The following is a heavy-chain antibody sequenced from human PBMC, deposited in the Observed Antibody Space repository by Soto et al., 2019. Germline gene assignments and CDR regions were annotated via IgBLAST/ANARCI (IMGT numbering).Heavy chain of an antibody. D-gene: IGHD3-22*01. CDR2: VHPDDSDT. Sequence: EVQLVQSGAEVKKPGESLKISCKGSGYSFGTYWIGWVRQLPGKGLEWMGVVHPDDSDTRYSPSFQGQVTISADTSIRTAYLQWSSLKASDTAMYYCVRGSRYYYDDNDHVPDYWGQGTLVTVSS. J-gene: IGHJ4*02. CDR3: VRGSRYYYDDNDHVPDY. V-gene: IGHV5-51*03. CDR1: GYSFGTYW.